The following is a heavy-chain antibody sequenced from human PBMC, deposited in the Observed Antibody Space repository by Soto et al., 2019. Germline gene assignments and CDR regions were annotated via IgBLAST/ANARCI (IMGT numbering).Heavy chain of an antibody. D-gene: IGHD5-18*01. CDR2: ISYTVDA. CDR3: VGSLMSRAMESFDY. V-gene: IGHV4-59*01. CDR1: AGSISRYY. Sequence: SETLSLTCSVSAGSISRYYWGWVRQSPGEGLEWIAHISYTVDASYNPSLKSRVTISLDTSKDQIALRLMSVTAADTAVYYCVGSLMSRAMESFDYWGQGTLVTVSS. J-gene: IGHJ4*02.